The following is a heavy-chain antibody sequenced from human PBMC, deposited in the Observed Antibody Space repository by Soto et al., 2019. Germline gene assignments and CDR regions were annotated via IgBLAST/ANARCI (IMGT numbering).Heavy chain of an antibody. CDR3: ARDRGADFYATPWFDP. D-gene: IGHD2-8*01. CDR1: GFTFSSYG. V-gene: IGHV3-33*01. CDR2: IWYDGSNK. J-gene: IGHJ5*02. Sequence: VGSLRLSCAASGFTFSSYGMHWVRQAPGKGLEWVAVIWYDGSNKYYADSVKGRFTISRDNSKNTLYLQMNSLRAEDTAVYYCARDRGADFYATPWFDPWGQGTLVTVSS.